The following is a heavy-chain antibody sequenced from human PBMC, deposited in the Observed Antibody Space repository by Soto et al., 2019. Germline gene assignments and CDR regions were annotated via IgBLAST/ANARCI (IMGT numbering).Heavy chain of an antibody. CDR1: GFTFSSYG. D-gene: IGHD2-2*01. Sequence: QVQLVESGGGVVQPGRSLRLSCAASGFTFSSYGMHWVRQAPGKGLEWVAVIWYDGSNKYYADSVKGRFTISRDNSKNTLYLQMNSLRAEDTAVYYCAREWGGCSSTSCYGTYYYGMDVWGQGTTVTFSS. J-gene: IGHJ6*02. V-gene: IGHV3-33*01. CDR3: AREWGGCSSTSCYGTYYYGMDV. CDR2: IWYDGSNK.